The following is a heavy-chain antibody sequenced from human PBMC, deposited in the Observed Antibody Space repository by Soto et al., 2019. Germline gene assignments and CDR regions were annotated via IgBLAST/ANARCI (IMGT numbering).Heavy chain of an antibody. V-gene: IGHV3-30*18. Sequence: PGGSLRLSCAASGFTFSSYGMHWVRQAPGKGLEWVAVISYDGGNKYYADSVKGRFTISRDNSKNTLYLQMNSLRAEDTAVYYCAKSQNTVTPFIYYYYYMDVWGKGTTVTVSS. CDR3: AKSQNTVTPFIYYYYYMDV. J-gene: IGHJ6*03. D-gene: IGHD4-4*01. CDR1: GFTFSSYG. CDR2: ISYDGGNK.